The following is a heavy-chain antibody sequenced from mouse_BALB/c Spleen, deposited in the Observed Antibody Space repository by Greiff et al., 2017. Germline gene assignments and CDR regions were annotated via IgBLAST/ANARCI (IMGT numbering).Heavy chain of an antibody. Sequence: EVQGVESGGGLVQPGGSRKLSCAASGFTFSSFGMHWVRQAPEKGLEWVAYISSGSSTIYYADTVKGRFTISRDNPKNTLFLQMTSLRSEDTAMYYCARSFYGSSSYAMDYWGQGTSVTVSP. CDR3: ARSFYGSSSYAMDY. J-gene: IGHJ4*01. V-gene: IGHV5-17*02. CDR2: ISSGSSTI. CDR1: GFTFSSFG. D-gene: IGHD1-1*01.